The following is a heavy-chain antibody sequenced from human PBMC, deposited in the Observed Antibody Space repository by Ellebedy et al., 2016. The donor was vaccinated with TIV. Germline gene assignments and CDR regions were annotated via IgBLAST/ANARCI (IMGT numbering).Heavy chain of an antibody. CDR3: ATRGPTILSSSYYYGMDV. J-gene: IGHJ6*02. Sequence: ASVKVSCKASGGPFRSYGISWVRQAPGQGLEWMGGIMLIFGAAKYAQKFQGRVTITADGSTSTAYMELSSLRSEDTAVYYCATRGPTILSSSYYYGMDVWGQGTTVTVSS. CDR1: GGPFRSYG. V-gene: IGHV1-69*13. D-gene: IGHD3-10*01. CDR2: IMLIFGAA.